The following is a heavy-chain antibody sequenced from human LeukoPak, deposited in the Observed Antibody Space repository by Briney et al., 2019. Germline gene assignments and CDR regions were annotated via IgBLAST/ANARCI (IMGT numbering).Heavy chain of an antibody. CDR2: ISDYDGNT. V-gene: IGHV1-18*01. CDR3: ARHRAVAGTRFRVCDY. D-gene: IGHD6-19*01. Sequence: ASVKVSCTATGYTFTSYGISWVRQAPGQGLERMGWISDYDGNTNYTQKLQSRVTMTTDTSKSTAYMELRSLRSDDTAVYYCARHRAVAGTRFRVCDYWGQGTLVTVSS. J-gene: IGHJ4*02. CDR1: GYTFTSYG.